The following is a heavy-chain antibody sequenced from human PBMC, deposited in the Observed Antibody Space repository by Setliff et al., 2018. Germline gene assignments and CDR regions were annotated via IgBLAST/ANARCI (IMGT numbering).Heavy chain of an antibody. J-gene: IGHJ4*02. CDR2: MYYSGNT. CDR3: ARGLNSESWTFRY. Sequence: PSETLSLTCTVSGDSMSNYYWNWIRQPPGKGLEWIGYMYYSGNTNYNPSLKSRVTISVDTSKNQFSLKLSSVTAADTAIYYCARGLNSESWTFRYWSQGILVTVSS. D-gene: IGHD1-26*01. CDR1: GDSMSNYY. V-gene: IGHV4-59*08.